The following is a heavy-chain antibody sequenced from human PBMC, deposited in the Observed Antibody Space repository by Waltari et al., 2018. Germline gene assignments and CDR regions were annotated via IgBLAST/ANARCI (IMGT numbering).Heavy chain of an antibody. CDR3: AKDLFLEWLLYGYYGMDV. Sequence: QVQLVESGGGVVKPGRSLRLSCAASGFTFSSYGMQWVRQAPGKGLEWVAVISYDGSNKYYADSVKGRFTISRDNSKNTLYLQMNSLRAEDTAVYYCAKDLFLEWLLYGYYGMDVWGQGTTVTVSS. CDR2: ISYDGSNK. CDR1: GFTFSSYG. D-gene: IGHD3-3*01. V-gene: IGHV3-30*18. J-gene: IGHJ6*02.